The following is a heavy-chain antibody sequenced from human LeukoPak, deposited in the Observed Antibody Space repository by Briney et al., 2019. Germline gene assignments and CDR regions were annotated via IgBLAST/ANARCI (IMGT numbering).Heavy chain of an antibody. Sequence: SETLSLTCTVSGDSISSSPFYWGWIRQPPGKGLEWIGSIYYSGNTYYNPSLKSRVTISVDTSKNQFSLKLSSVTAADTAVYYCARGIAASDDAFDIWGQGTMVTVSS. CDR2: IYYSGNT. CDR1: GDSISSSPFY. J-gene: IGHJ3*02. V-gene: IGHV4-39*01. CDR3: ARGIAASDDAFDI. D-gene: IGHD6-13*01.